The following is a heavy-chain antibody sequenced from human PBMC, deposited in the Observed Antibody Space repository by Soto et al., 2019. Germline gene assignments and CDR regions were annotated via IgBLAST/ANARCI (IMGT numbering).Heavy chain of an antibody. Sequence: EVQLVESGGGLVKPGGSLRLSCAASGFTFSSYSMNWVRQAPGKGLEWVSSISSSSSYIYYADSVKGRFTISRDNAKNSLYLQMNSLRAEDTALYYCARDGSSGYYYFDYWGQGTLVTVSS. D-gene: IGHD3-22*01. CDR1: GFTFSSYS. J-gene: IGHJ4*02. V-gene: IGHV3-21*01. CDR3: ARDGSSGYYYFDY. CDR2: ISSSSSYI.